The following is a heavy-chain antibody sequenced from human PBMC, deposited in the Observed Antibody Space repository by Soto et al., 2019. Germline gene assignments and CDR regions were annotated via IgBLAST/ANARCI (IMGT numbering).Heavy chain of an antibody. CDR1: GFTFRNYW. Sequence: EVQLVESGGGLGQPGGSLRLSCAASGFTFRNYWMHWVRQVPGRGLVWVSRTNEDGSRIDYADSVRGRFIISRDNARNTLYLQMNRLTAEDTAVYYCGKDLTGEFDYWGQGTLVTVSS. CDR2: TNEDGSRI. CDR3: GKDLTGEFDY. D-gene: IGHD7-27*01. V-gene: IGHV3-74*01. J-gene: IGHJ4*02.